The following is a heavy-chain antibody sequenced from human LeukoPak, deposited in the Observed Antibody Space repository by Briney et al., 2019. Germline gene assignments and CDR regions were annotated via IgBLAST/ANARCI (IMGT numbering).Heavy chain of an antibody. D-gene: IGHD2-21*01. CDR2: TKAGNGDT. J-gene: IGHJ4*02. V-gene: IGHV1-3*01. Sequence: GASVKVSCKASGYIFTKYVVHWVRQAPGQRPKWMGWTKAGNGDTKYSQNFQGRLTITRDTSASTVYMELSSLTSEDTALYYCARDDCGDTCYPGGYWGQGTLVTVSS. CDR3: ARDDCGDTCYPGGY. CDR1: GYIFTKYV.